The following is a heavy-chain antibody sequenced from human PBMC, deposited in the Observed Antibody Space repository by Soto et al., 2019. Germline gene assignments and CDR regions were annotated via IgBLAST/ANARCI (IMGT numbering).Heavy chain of an antibody. V-gene: IGHV3-23*01. CDR2: ISGSGGTT. CDR3: GKYASTSWSHFDY. Sequence: PGGSLRLSCEASGFTFSDSAMSWVRQAPGKGLEWVSAISGSGGTTDHADSVKGRFIISRDNSKNTLYLQMNSLRAEDTAVYYCGKYASTSWSHFDYWGQGTLVTLSS. D-gene: IGHD6-13*01. J-gene: IGHJ4*02. CDR1: GFTFSDSA.